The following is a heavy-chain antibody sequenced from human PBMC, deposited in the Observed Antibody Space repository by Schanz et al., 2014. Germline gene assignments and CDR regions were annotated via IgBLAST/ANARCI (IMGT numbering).Heavy chain of an antibody. CDR3: ARLNYDSSGYPYYYGMDV. Sequence: QVQLQESGPGLVKPSETLSLTCSVSGGSIRNYYWNWIRQPPGKGVEWIGYIHYSGSTNYNPSLESRVASPVAPSKNQFPLKRSSVTAADTAVYYCARLNYDSSGYPYYYGMDVWGQGTTVTVSS. J-gene: IGHJ6*02. CDR2: IHYSGST. D-gene: IGHD3-22*01. CDR1: GGSIRNYY. V-gene: IGHV4-59*08.